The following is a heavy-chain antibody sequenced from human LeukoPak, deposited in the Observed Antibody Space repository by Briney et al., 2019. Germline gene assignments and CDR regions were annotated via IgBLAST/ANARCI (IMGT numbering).Heavy chain of an antibody. CDR3: ARGVRAWEVPTEGFDY. J-gene: IGHJ4*02. D-gene: IGHD1-26*01. CDR1: GFAFSSYG. CDR2: IWYNGNNE. V-gene: IGHV3-33*01. Sequence: GGSLRLSCAVSGFAFSSYGMHWVRQAPGKGLEWVALIWYNGNNEYYADSVKGRFTISRDNSKNTLYLQMNSLRAEDTAVYYCARGVRAWEVPTEGFDYWGQGTLVTVSS.